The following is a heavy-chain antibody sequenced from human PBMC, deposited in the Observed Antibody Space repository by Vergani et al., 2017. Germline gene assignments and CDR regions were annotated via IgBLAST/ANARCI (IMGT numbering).Heavy chain of an antibody. CDR1: GFTFSSYW. V-gene: IGHV3-7*01. Sequence: EVQLVESGGGLVQPGGSLRLSCAASGFTFSSYWMSWVRQAPGKGLEWVANIKQDGSEKYYVDSVKGRFTISRDNAKNSLYLQMNSLRAEDTAVYYCARDLWIYYGSGSSTPLFDYWGQGTLVTVSS. J-gene: IGHJ4*02. CDR2: IKQDGSEK. CDR3: ARDLWIYYGSGSSTPLFDY. D-gene: IGHD3-10*01.